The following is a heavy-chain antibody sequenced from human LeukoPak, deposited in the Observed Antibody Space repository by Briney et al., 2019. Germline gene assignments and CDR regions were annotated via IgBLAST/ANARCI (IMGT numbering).Heavy chain of an antibody. CDR1: GFTFSSYA. V-gene: IGHV3-30*04. CDR2: ISYDGSNK. J-gene: IGHJ5*02. D-gene: IGHD4-17*01. Sequence: PGGSLRLSCAASGFTFSSYAVHWVRQAPGKGLEWVAVISYDGSNKYYADSVKGRFTISRDNSKNTLYLQMNSLRAEDTAVYYCAKDHYGDYPNWFDPWGQGTLVTVSS. CDR3: AKDHYGDYPNWFDP.